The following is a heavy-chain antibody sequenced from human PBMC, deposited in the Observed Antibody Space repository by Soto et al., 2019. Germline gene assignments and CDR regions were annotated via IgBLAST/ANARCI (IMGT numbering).Heavy chain of an antibody. CDR2: ISYDGREK. D-gene: IGHD6-19*01. V-gene: IGHV3-30-3*01. J-gene: IGHJ4*02. CDR3: ARDPLAVTGSFVDY. CDR1: GLTFSSYA. Sequence: PGGSLRLSCAASGLTFSSYALHWVRQAPGKGLEWVAVISYDGREKYYADSVKGRFTISRDSSKNTLYLQMNSLRAEDTAVYYCARDPLAVTGSFVDYWGQGTLVTVSS.